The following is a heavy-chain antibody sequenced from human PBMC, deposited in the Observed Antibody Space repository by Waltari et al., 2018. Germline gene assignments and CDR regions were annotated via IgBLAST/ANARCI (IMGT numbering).Heavy chain of an antibody. D-gene: IGHD5-12*01. J-gene: IGHJ4*02. CDR1: GFTLSAYG. V-gene: IGHV3-21*06. CDR2: DSDRNNYT. Sequence: EVQLVESGGGLVESGGSLRLSCAVSGFTLSAYGINWVRQSPGKGLGGVSLDSDRNNYTDYADSVKGRFAASRDNARNSIFLDMNSLRAEDTAVYYCARAGSGYDDPLDYWGEGTQVTVSS. CDR3: ARAGSGYDDPLDY.